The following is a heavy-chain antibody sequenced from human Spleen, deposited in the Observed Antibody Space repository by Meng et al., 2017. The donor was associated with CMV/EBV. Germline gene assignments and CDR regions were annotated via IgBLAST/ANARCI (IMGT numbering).Heavy chain of an antibody. J-gene: IGHJ6*02. CDR1: GFTFSSYS. Sequence: GGSLRLSCAASGFTFSSYSMNWVRQAPGKGLEWVSSISSSSSYIYYADSAKGRFTISRDNAKNSLYLQMNSLRAEDTAVYYCARDKSEGWLLFIEDYGMDVWGQGTTVTVSS. CDR3: ARDKSEGWLLFIEDYGMDV. CDR2: ISSSSSYI. D-gene: IGHD3-3*01. V-gene: IGHV3-21*01.